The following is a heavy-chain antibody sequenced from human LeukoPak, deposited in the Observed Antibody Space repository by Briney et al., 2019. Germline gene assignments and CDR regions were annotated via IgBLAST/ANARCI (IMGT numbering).Heavy chain of an antibody. D-gene: IGHD4-23*01. J-gene: IGHJ5*02. CDR2: INPNSGGT. CDR1: GYTFTAYY. Sequence: VSVKVSCKASGYTFTAYYLHWVRQAPGQGLEWMGWINPNSGGTNYAQSFQGRVSMARDTSISTAYMELSRLTSDDTALYYCARSFGGDPWGQGTLVTVSS. CDR3: ARSFGGDP. V-gene: IGHV1-2*02.